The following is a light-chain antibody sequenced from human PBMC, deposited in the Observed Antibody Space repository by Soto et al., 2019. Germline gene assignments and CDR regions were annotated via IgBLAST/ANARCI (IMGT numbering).Light chain of an antibody. CDR2: EVS. CDR1: SSDVGGYKY. V-gene: IGLV2-14*01. Sequence: QSALTQPASVSGSPGQSITISCTGASSDVGGYKYVSWYQHHPGKAPKLMIYEVSNRPSGVSNRFSGSKSGNTASLTISGLQAEDEADYYCCSCSDSSTLVVFGGGTKLTVL. CDR3: CSCSDSSTLVV. J-gene: IGLJ2*01.